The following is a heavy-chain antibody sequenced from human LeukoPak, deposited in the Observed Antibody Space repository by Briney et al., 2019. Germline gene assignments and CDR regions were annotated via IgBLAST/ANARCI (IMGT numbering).Heavy chain of an antibody. V-gene: IGHV3-30*02. CDR2: IRYDGSNK. D-gene: IGHD6-19*01. Sequence: GGSLRLSCAASGFTFSSYGMHWARQAPGKGLEWVAFIRYDGSNKYYADSVKGRFTISRDNSKNTLYLQMNSLRAEDTAVYYCAKDPEKQWLVGSWFDPWGQGTLVTVSS. J-gene: IGHJ5*02. CDR1: GFTFSSYG. CDR3: AKDPEKQWLVGSWFDP.